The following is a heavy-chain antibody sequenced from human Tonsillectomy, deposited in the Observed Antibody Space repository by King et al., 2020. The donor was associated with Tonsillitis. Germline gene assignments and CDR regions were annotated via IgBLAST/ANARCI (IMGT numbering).Heavy chain of an antibody. J-gene: IGHJ6*03. CDR2: IDWDYDK. V-gene: IGHV2-70*11. D-gene: IGHD3-10*01. CDR3: ARVTRITMGRLGNYYYMDV. Sequence: TLKESGPALVKPTQTLTLTCTFSVFSLSTSGMCVSWIRQPPWKALEWLARIDWDYDKYYNTSLKTRLTISKDTSKNQVALTMTNMDPVDTATYYCARVTRITMGRLGNYYYMDVWGKGTTVTVSS. CDR1: VFSLSTSGMC.